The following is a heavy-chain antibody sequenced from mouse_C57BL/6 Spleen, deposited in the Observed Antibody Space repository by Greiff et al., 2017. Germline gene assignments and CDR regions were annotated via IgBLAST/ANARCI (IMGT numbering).Heavy chain of an antibody. Sequence: QVQLQQSGAELMKPGASVKLSCKATGYTFTGYWIEWVKQRPGHGLEWIGEILPGSGSTNYNEKVKGKATFTADTSSNTAYMQLSSLTTEDSAIYYCARSHSGSSLAYWGQGTLVTVSA. CDR2: ILPGSGST. V-gene: IGHV1-9*01. J-gene: IGHJ3*01. CDR3: ARSHSGSSLAY. D-gene: IGHD1-1*01. CDR1: GYTFTGYW.